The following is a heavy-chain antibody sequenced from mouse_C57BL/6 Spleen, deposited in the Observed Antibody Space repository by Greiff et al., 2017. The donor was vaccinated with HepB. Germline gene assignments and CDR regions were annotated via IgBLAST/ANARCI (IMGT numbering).Heavy chain of an antibody. CDR1: GFTFSSYA. V-gene: IGHV5-9-1*02. CDR2: ISSGGDYI. Sequence: EVKLVESGEGLVKPGGSLKLSCAASGFTFSSYAMSWVRQTPEKRLEWVAYISSGGDYIYYADTVKGRFTISRDNARNTLYLQMSSLKSEDTAMYYCTRDGAYSNSVRVFDYWGQGTTLTVSS. CDR3: TRDGAYSNSVRVFDY. J-gene: IGHJ2*01. D-gene: IGHD2-5*01.